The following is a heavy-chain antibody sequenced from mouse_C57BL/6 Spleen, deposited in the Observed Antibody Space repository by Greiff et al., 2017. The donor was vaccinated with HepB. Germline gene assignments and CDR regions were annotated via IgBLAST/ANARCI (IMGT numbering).Heavy chain of an antibody. D-gene: IGHD1-1*02. CDR2: IWSGGST. V-gene: IGHV2-2*01. J-gene: IGHJ4*01. CDR3: ARKWSYAMDY. Sequence: VQLQQSGPGLVQPSQSLSITCTVSGFSLTSYGVHWVRQSPGKGLEWLGVIWSGGSTDYNAAFISRLSISKDNSKSQVFFKMTSLQADDTAIYYCARKWSYAMDYWGQGTSVTVSS. CDR1: GFSLTSYG.